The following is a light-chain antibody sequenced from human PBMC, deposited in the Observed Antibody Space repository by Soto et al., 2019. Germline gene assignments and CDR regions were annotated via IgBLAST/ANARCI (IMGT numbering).Light chain of an antibody. Sequence: QSALTQPASVSGSPGQSITISCTGTSSDVGGYNDVSWYQQHPGKAPKLMIYEVSKRPSGVSNRFSGSKSGNTASLTISGLQAEDEADYYCSSYTSSSPYVFGTGTKLTVL. V-gene: IGLV2-14*01. J-gene: IGLJ1*01. CDR3: SSYTSSSPYV. CDR1: SSDVGGYND. CDR2: EVS.